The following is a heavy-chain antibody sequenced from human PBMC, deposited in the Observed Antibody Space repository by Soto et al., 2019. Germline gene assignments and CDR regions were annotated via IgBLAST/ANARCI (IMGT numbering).Heavy chain of an antibody. J-gene: IGHJ6*02. CDR1: GFTFSSYW. V-gene: IGHV3-74*01. CDR3: AREERGYLIYYYYYGMDV. CDR2: INSDGSST. D-gene: IGHD3-22*01. Sequence: GGSLRLSCAASGFTFSSYWMHWVRQAPGKGLVWVSRINSDGSSTSYADSVKGRFTISRDNAKNTLYLQMNSLRAEDTAVYYCAREERGYLIYYYYYGMDVWGQGTTVTVS.